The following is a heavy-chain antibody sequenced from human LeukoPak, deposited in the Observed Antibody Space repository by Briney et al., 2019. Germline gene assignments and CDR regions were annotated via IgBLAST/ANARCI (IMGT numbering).Heavy chain of an antibody. D-gene: IGHD3-10*01. CDR2: IYYSGST. CDR1: GGSISSSSYD. CDR3: ARLTYYYGSGSYRGGYYFDY. Sequence: SETLSLTCTVSGGSISSSSYDWGWIRQPPGKGLEWIGSIYYSGSTYYNPSLKSRVTISVDTSKNQFSLKLSSVTAADTAVYYCARLTYYYGSGSYRGGYYFDYWGQGTLVTVSS. J-gene: IGHJ4*02. V-gene: IGHV4-39*01.